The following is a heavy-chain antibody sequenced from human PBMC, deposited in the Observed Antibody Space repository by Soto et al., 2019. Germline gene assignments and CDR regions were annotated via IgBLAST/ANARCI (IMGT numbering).Heavy chain of an antibody. CDR2: INPNSGGT. J-gene: IGHJ6*03. D-gene: IGHD2-2*01. V-gene: IGHV1-2*06. CDR1: GYVFTDYY. Sequence: SVKVSCKASGYVFTDYYMHWVRQAPGQELGWMGRINPNSGGTNYAQKFQGRVTMTRNTSISTAYMELSSLRSEDTAVYYCARGLRIVVVPAANYYYYMDVWGKGTTVTVSS. CDR3: ARGLRIVVVPAANYYYYMDV.